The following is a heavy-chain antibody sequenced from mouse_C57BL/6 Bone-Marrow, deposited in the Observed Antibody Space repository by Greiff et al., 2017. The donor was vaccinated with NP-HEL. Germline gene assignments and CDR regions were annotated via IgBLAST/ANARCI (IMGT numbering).Heavy chain of an antibody. D-gene: IGHD2-2*01. V-gene: IGHV1-5*01. CDR1: GYTFTSYW. J-gene: IGHJ4*01. CDR2: IYPGNSDT. Sequence: VQLQQSGTVLARPGASVKMSCKTSGYTFTSYWMHWVKQRPGQGLEWIGAIYPGNSDTSYNQKFKGKAKLTAVTSASTAYMELSSLTNEDSAVYYCTRWAVTTHYYAMDYWGQGTSVTVSS. CDR3: TRWAVTTHYYAMDY.